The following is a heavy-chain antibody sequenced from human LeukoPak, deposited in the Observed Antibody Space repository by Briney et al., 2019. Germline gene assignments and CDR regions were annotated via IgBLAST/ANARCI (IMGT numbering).Heavy chain of an antibody. V-gene: IGHV3-23*01. CDR1: GFTFSSHA. CDR2: ISGSGGST. J-gene: IGHJ4*02. Sequence: GGSLRLSCEASGFTFSSHAMSWVRQAPGKGLVWVSGISGSGGSTYYADSVKGRFTISRDNSKNTLYLQMNSLRAEDTAVYYCVTRIAAAAFNWGQGTLVTVSS. CDR3: VTRIAAAAFN. D-gene: IGHD6-13*01.